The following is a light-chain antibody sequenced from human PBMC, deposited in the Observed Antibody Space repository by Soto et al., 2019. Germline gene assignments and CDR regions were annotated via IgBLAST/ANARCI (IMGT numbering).Light chain of an antibody. Sequence: QSVLTQPRSVSGSPGQSVAISCTGTSSDVGGYNYVSWYQQYPGKAPKLMIYDVNKWPSGVPDRFSGSKSGNTASLTISGLQAEDEADYYFSSYAGSNTWAFGGGTKLTVL. CDR1: SSDVGGYNY. CDR3: SSYAGSNTWA. V-gene: IGLV2-11*01. J-gene: IGLJ3*02. CDR2: DVN.